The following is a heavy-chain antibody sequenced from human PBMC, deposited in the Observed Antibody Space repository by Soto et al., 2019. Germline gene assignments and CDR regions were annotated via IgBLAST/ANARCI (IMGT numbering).Heavy chain of an antibody. J-gene: IGHJ6*03. Sequence: SETLSLTCTVSGGSISSYYWSWIRQPPGKGLEWIGYIYYSGSTNYNPSLKSRVTISVDTSKNQFSLKLSSVTAADTAVYYCARHLRSTRAYYYYMDVWGKGTTVTVSS. CDR1: GGSISSYY. CDR3: ARHLRSTRAYYYYMDV. D-gene: IGHD3-16*01. V-gene: IGHV4-59*08. CDR2: IYYSGST.